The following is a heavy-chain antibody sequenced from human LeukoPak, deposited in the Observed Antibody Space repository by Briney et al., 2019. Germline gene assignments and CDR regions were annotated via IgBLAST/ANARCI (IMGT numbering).Heavy chain of an antibody. CDR3: ASGETDYGDYVGFDP. D-gene: IGHD4-17*01. V-gene: IGHV4-34*01. J-gene: IGHJ5*02. CDR1: GGSISSYY. CDR2: IKHSGST. Sequence: SGTLSLTCTVSGGSISSYYWSWLRQPPGKGLEWIGEIKHSGSTNYNPSLKSRVTISVDTSKNQFSLTLSSVTAADTAVYYCASGETDYGDYVGFDPWGQGTLVTVSS.